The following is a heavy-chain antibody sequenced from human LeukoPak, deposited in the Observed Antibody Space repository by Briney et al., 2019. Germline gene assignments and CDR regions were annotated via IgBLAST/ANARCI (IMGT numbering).Heavy chain of an antibody. CDR1: GYTFTSYD. V-gene: IGHV1-8*03. J-gene: IGHJ4*02. CDR3: AREGGYCSSTSCYRVDY. D-gene: IGHD2-2*02. CDR2: MNPNSGNT. Sequence: GASVKVSCKASGYTFTSYDINWVRQATGQGLEWMGWMNPNSGNTGYAQKFQGRVTITRNTSISTAYMELSSLRSEDTAVYYCAREGGYCSSTSCYRVDYWGQGTLVTVS.